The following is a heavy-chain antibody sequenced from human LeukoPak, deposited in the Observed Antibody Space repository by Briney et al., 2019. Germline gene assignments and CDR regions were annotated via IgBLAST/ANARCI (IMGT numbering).Heavy chain of an antibody. D-gene: IGHD6-13*01. J-gene: IGHJ4*02. V-gene: IGHV3-21*01. CDR2: ISSSSSYI. Sequence: GGSLRLSCAASGFTFSSYSMNWVRQAPGKGLEWVSSISSSSSYIYYADSVKGRFTISRDNSKNTLYLQMNSLRAEGTAVYYCARDTDSWYFDYWGQGTLVTVSS. CDR1: GFTFSSYS. CDR3: ARDTDSWYFDY.